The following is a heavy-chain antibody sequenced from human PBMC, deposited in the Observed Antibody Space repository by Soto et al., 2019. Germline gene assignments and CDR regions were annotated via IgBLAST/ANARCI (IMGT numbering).Heavy chain of an antibody. D-gene: IGHD2-8*01. V-gene: IGHV4-34*01. J-gene: IGHJ4*02. CDR1: GGSFSGYY. CDR3: ARTRGYCINGVCYRY. Sequence: SETLSLTCAVYGGSFSGYYWSWIRQPPGKGLEWIGEINHSGSTNYNPSLKSRVIISVDTSKNQFSLKVSSVTAADTAVYYCARTRGYCINGVCYRYWGQGTQVTAPQ. CDR2: INHSGST.